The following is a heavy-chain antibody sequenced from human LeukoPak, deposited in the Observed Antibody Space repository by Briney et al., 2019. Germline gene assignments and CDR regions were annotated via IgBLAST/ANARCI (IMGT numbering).Heavy chain of an antibody. CDR3: ARDPGYGGNSGGGDY. D-gene: IGHD4-23*01. CDR1: GYTFTGYY. CDR2: INPNSGGT. J-gene: IGHJ4*02. V-gene: IGHV1-2*02. Sequence: ASVKVSCKASGYTFTGYYMHWVRQAPGQGLEWMGWINPNSGGTNYAQKFQGRVTMTRDTSISTAYMELSRLRSDDTAVYYCARDPGYGGNSGGGDYWGQGTLVTVSS.